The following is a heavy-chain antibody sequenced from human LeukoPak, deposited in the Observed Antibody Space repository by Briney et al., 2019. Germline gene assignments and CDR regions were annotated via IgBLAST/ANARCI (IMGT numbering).Heavy chain of an antibody. V-gene: IGHV3-23*01. D-gene: IGHD3-22*01. CDR3: AKVDDSSGYFHYFDY. Sequence: GGSLRPSCAASGFTFSSYAMSWVRQAPGKGLEWVSAISGSGGSTYYADSVKGRFTISRDNSKNTLYLQMNSLRAEDTAVYYCAKVDDSSGYFHYFDYWGQGTLVTVSS. J-gene: IGHJ4*02. CDR1: GFTFSSYA. CDR2: ISGSGGST.